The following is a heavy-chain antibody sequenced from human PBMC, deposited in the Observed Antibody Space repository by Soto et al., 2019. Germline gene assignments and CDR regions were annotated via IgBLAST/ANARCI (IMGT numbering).Heavy chain of an antibody. D-gene: IGHD3-10*01. V-gene: IGHV3-9*01. CDR3: AKDLFTYYYGSRDYYYYGMDV. CDR1: GFTFDDYA. Sequence: LRLSCAASGFTFDDYAMHWVRQAPGKGLEWVSGISWNSGSIGYADSVKGRFTISRDNAKNSLYLQMNSLRAEDTALYYCAKDLFTYYYGSRDYYYYGMDVWGQGTTVTVSS. CDR2: ISWNSGSI. J-gene: IGHJ6*02.